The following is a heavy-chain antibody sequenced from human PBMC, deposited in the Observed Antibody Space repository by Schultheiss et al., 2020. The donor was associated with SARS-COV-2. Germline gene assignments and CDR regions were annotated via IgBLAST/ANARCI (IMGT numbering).Heavy chain of an antibody. D-gene: IGHD3-22*01. CDR1: GFTFSGSA. V-gene: IGHV3-72*01. CDR2: TRNKANSYTT. J-gene: IGHJ2*01. Sequence: GGSLRLSCAASGFTFSGSAMHWVRQAPGKGLEWVGRTRNKANSYTTEYAASVKGRFTISRDDSKNSLYLQMNSLKTEDTAVYYCARLGTMIVVSSRSRDWYFDLWGRGTLVTVSS. CDR3: ARLGTMIVVSSRSRDWYFDL.